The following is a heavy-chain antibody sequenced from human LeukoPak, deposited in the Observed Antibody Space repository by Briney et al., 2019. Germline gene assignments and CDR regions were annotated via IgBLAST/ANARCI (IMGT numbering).Heavy chain of an antibody. Sequence: SETLSLTCTVSGGSISSSSYYWGWIRQPPGKGLEWIGSIYYSGSTNYNPSLKSRVTISVDTSKNQFSLKLSSVTAADTAVYYCARARYDYVWGSYRRFFDYWGQGTLVTVSS. D-gene: IGHD3-16*02. CDR3: ARARYDYVWGSYRRFFDY. CDR2: IYYSGST. CDR1: GGSISSSSYY. J-gene: IGHJ4*02. V-gene: IGHV4-39*07.